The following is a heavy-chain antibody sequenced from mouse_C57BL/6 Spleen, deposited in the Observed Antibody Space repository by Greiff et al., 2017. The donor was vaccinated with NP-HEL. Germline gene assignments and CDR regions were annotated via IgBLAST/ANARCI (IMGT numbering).Heavy chain of an antibody. CDR1: GYTFTSYW. J-gene: IGHJ2*01. D-gene: IGHD4-1*01. V-gene: IGHV1-74*01. Sequence: QVQLQQPGAELVKPGASVKVSCKASGYTFTSYWMHWVKQRPGQGLEWIGRIHPSDSDTNYNQQFKGKATLTVDKSSSPAYMQLSSLTSEDSAVDYCAIEGKLGRLDYWGQGTTLTVSS. CDR3: AIEGKLGRLDY. CDR2: IHPSDSDT.